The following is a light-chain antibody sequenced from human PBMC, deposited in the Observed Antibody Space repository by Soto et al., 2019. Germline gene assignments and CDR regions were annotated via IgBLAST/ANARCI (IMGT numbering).Light chain of an antibody. CDR3: SPYTRSSISV. J-gene: IGLJ1*01. CDR1: SSDVGGYDY. CDR2: DVI. V-gene: IGLV2-14*01. Sequence: QSALTQPASVSGSPGQSITISCTGTSSDVGGYDYVSWYQQHPGKAPTLLIYDVINRPSGVSFRFSGSKSGNTASLTISGLQAEDEAEYYCSPYTRSSISVFGTGTKVTVL.